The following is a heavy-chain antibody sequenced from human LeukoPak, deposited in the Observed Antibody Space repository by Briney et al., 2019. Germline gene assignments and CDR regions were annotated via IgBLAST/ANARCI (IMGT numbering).Heavy chain of an antibody. CDR2: IIPIFGTA. CDR3: ARRYCTNGICYHDRGAFDI. J-gene: IGHJ3*02. Sequence: ASVKVSCKASGGTFSSYAISWVRQAPGQGLEWMGGIIPIFGTANYAQKFQGRVTITADKSTSTAYMGLSSLRSEDTAVYYCARRYCTNGICYHDRGAFDIWGQGTMVIVSS. D-gene: IGHD2-8*01. V-gene: IGHV1-69*06. CDR1: GGTFSSYA.